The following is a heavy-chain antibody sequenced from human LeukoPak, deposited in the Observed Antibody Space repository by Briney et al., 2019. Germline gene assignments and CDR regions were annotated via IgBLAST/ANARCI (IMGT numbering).Heavy chain of an antibody. CDR3: RAAADLNDY. V-gene: IGHV3-73*01. J-gene: IGHJ4*02. CDR2: IRSKADSYTT. Sequence: GGSLTLSCAASGFTFSGSAMHWVRQASGKGLEWLGRIRSKADSYTTAYAASVKGRFIVSRDDSKNTAYLQMNSLKTEDTAVYYCRAAADLNDYWGQGTLVTVSS. D-gene: IGHD6-13*01. CDR1: GFTFSGSA.